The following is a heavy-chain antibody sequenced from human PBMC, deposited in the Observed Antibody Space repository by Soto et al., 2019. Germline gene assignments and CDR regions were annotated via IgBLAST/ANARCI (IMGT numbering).Heavy chain of an antibody. Sequence: SLRLSWAASGFTFRNYWMNWVRQAPGKGLEWVAYINSSSSTIYYADSVKGRFTISRDNAKNSLYLQMNSLRDEDTAVYYCARDPPSSNYDSSGYYPEYFQPWGQGTLVTVSS. J-gene: IGHJ1*01. CDR2: INSSSSTI. D-gene: IGHD3-22*01. CDR3: ARDPPSSNYDSSGYYPEYFQP. V-gene: IGHV3-48*02. CDR1: GFTFRNYW.